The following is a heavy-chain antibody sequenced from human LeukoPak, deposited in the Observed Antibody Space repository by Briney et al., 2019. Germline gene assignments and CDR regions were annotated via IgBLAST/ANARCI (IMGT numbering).Heavy chain of an antibody. D-gene: IGHD3-10*01. CDR3: AKDVQYYGSGSYYFAY. V-gene: IGHV3-23*01. J-gene: IGHJ4*02. Sequence: GGSLRLSCAASGFTFSSYAMSWVRQAPGKGLEWVSAISGSGGSTYYADSVKGRFTISRDNSKNTLYLQMNTPRAQGTALYYSAKDVQYYGSGSYYFAYWGEGTLVTVSS. CDR1: GFTFSSYA. CDR2: ISGSGGST.